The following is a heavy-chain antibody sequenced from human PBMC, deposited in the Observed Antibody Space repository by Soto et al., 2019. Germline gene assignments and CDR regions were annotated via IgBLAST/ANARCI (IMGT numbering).Heavy chain of an antibody. V-gene: IGHV3-7*05. J-gene: IGHJ4*02. Sequence: GGSLRLSCAASGFTFSSYWMSWVRQAPGKGLEWVANIKQDGSEKYYVDSVKGRFTISRDNAKNSLYLQMNSLRAEDTAVYYCARRVRGIAARWSYFDYWGQGTLVTVSS. D-gene: IGHD6-6*01. CDR2: IKQDGSEK. CDR3: ARRVRGIAARWSYFDY. CDR1: GFTFSSYW.